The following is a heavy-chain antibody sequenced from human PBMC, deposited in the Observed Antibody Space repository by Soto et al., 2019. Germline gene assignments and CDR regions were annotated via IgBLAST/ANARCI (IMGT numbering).Heavy chain of an antibody. D-gene: IGHD3-16*02. CDR3: ARASIASYMDV. J-gene: IGHJ6*03. CDR1: GFTFSSYW. Sequence: EVQLVESGGGLVQPGGSLRLSCAASGFTFSSYWMSWVRQAPGKGLEWVANIKQDGTEKYYVDSVKGRFTISRDNAKNSLYLQMNSLRAEDTAVYYCARASIASYMDVWGKGTTVTVSS. CDR2: IKQDGTEK. V-gene: IGHV3-7*01.